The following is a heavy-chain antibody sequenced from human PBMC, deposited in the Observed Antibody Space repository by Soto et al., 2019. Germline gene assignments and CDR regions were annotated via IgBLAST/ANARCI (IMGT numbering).Heavy chain of an antibody. CDR1: GGSFSGYY. CDR3: ARGARLQGNWFDP. Sequence: PSETLSLTCAVYGGSFSGYYWSWIRQPPGKGLEWIGEINHSGSTNYNPSLKSRVTISVDTSKNQFSLKLSPVTAADTAVYYCARGARLQGNWFDPWGQGTLVTVSS. CDR2: INHSGST. J-gene: IGHJ5*02. V-gene: IGHV4-34*01. D-gene: IGHD4-4*01.